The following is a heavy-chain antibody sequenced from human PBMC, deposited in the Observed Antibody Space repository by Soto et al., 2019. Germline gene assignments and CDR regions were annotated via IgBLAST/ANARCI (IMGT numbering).Heavy chain of an antibody. CDR1: VYSISSGNW. J-gene: IGHJ4*02. CDR3: TITRGDPQLHGLGY. Sequence: PSETLSLTCAVSVYSISSGNWWGWIRQPPGEGLEWIGYIYYTGTTYYNPSLKSRVTMSVDTSKNQFSLRLSSVTAVDTAIYYCTITRGDPQLHGLGYWAQGTLVTVSS. V-gene: IGHV4-28*01. D-gene: IGHD3-10*01. CDR2: IYYTGTT.